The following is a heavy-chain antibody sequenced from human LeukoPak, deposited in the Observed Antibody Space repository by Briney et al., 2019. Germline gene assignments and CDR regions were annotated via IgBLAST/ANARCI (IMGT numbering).Heavy chain of an antibody. V-gene: IGHV3-74*01. CDR3: ARDYFGSGSQYDWFDP. J-gene: IGHJ5*02. CDR1: GFTFSSYW. D-gene: IGHD3-10*01. CDR2: INSDGSST. Sequence: GGSLRLSCAASGFTFSSYWMYWVRQGPGKGLVWVSRINSDGSSTSYADSVKGRFTISRDNAKNTLSLQMNSLRAEDTALYYCARDYFGSGSQYDWFDPWGQGTLVTVSS.